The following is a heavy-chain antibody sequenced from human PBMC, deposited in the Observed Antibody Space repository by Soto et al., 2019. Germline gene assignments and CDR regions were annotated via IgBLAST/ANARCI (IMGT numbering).Heavy chain of an antibody. J-gene: IGHJ4*02. CDR2: IKSKTDGGTT. CDR3: TTDKGVLLWFGEHRDY. V-gene: IGHV3-15*01. CDR1: GFTFSNAW. D-gene: IGHD3-10*01. Sequence: EVQLVESGGGLVKPGGSLRLSCAASGFTFSNAWMSWVRQAPGKGLEWVGRIKSKTDGGTTDYAAPVKGRFTISRDDSKITLYRQMNSLNTEDAAVYYCTTDKGVLLWFGEHRDYWGQGTLVTVSS.